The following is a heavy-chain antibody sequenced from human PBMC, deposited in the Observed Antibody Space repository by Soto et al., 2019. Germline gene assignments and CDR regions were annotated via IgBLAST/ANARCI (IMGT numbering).Heavy chain of an antibody. CDR1: GYTFTSYD. J-gene: IGHJ4*02. CDR2: MNPNSGNT. V-gene: IGHV1-8*01. D-gene: IGHD6-6*01. Sequence: ASVKVSCKTSGYTFTSYDINWVRQATGQGLEWMGWMNPNSGNTGYAQEFQGRVTMTRNTSISTAYMELSSLRSEDTAVYYCARGSGSGSSSSSSTLMQSFLESTDENDYWGQGTLVTVSS. CDR3: ARGSGSGSSSSSSTLMQSFLESTDENDY.